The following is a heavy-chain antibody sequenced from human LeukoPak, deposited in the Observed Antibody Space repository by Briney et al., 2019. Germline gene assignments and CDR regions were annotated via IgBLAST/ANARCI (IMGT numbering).Heavy chain of an antibody. Sequence: ASVKVSCKASGYTFTSYGISWVRQAPGQGLEWMGWISAYNGNTNYAQKLQGRVTMTTDTSTSTAYMELRSLRPDDTAVYYCARRYSSGWYRYYFDYWGQGTLVTVSS. V-gene: IGHV1-18*01. J-gene: IGHJ4*02. CDR1: GYTFTSYG. CDR3: ARRYSSGWYRYYFDY. D-gene: IGHD6-19*01. CDR2: ISAYNGNT.